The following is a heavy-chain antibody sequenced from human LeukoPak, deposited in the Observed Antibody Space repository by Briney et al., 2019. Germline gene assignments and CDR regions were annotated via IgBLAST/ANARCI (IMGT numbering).Heavy chain of an antibody. D-gene: IGHD2-15*01. CDR3: TRLSPGYCSGGSCYSFWFDP. Sequence: GGSLRLSXAASGFTFSGSAMHWVRQASGKGLEWVGRIRSKASSYATAYAASVKGRFTISRDDSKNTAYLQMNSLKTEDTAVYYCTRLSPGYCSGGSCYSFWFDPWGQGTLVTVSS. V-gene: IGHV3-73*01. CDR1: GFTFSGSA. CDR2: IRSKASSYAT. J-gene: IGHJ5*02.